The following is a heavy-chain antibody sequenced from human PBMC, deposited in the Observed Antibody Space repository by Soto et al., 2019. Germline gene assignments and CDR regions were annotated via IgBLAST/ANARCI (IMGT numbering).Heavy chain of an antibody. Sequence: GGSLRLSSAASGFTLSDYYMSWIRQAPGKGLEWVSYISGSRSYTHYADSVEGRFTLSRDNAKNSLYLQMNSRRAEDTAVYYCARRHSSGWYFDFWGQGTLVTVSS. CDR1: GFTLSDYY. J-gene: IGHJ4*02. V-gene: IGHV3-11*06. CDR3: ARRHSSGWYFDF. D-gene: IGHD6-19*01. CDR2: ISGSRSYT.